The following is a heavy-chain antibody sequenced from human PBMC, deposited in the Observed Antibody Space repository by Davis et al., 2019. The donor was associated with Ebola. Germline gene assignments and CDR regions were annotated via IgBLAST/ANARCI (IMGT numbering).Heavy chain of an antibody. CDR1: GFTFSNYR. Sequence: GESLKISCAASGFTFSNYRMHWVRQDPGTGLVWVSRIKNDGSSTNYADFVKGRFTISRDNAKNTLYLQMNSLRAEDTAVYYCAKGVAALAYYYYGMDVWGQGTTVTVSS. CDR2: IKNDGSST. D-gene: IGHD6-6*01. V-gene: IGHV3-74*01. J-gene: IGHJ6*02. CDR3: AKGVAALAYYYYGMDV.